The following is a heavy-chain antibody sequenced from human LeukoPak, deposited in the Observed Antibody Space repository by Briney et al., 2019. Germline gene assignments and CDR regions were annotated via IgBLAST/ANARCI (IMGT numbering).Heavy chain of an antibody. J-gene: IGHJ3*02. CDR3: ARPGYGSGSYSVLDAFDI. Sequence: GESLKISCQGSGYRFTNYWIGWVRQMPGKGLEWMGIIYPGDSDTRYSPSFQGQVTISADKSISTAYLQWSSLKASDTAMYCCARPGYGSGSYSVLDAFDIWGQGTMVTVSS. V-gene: IGHV5-51*01. CDR2: IYPGDSDT. CDR1: GYRFTNYW. D-gene: IGHD3-10*01.